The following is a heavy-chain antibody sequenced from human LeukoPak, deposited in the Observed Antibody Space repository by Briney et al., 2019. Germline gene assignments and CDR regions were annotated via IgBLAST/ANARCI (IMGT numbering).Heavy chain of an antibody. J-gene: IGHJ4*02. D-gene: IGHD5-24*01. Sequence: KVSCKASGYTLTSYWIGWVRQMPGKGLEWMGIIYPGDSDTTYSPSFQGQVTISADNSITTAYLQWSSLKASDTAMYYCARRTSTMGDYWGQGTLVTVSS. V-gene: IGHV5-51*01. CDR2: IYPGDSDT. CDR3: ARRTSTMGDY. CDR1: GYTLTSYW.